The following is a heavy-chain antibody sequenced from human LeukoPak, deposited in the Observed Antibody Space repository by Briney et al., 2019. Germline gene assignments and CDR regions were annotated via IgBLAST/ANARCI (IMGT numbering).Heavy chain of an antibody. J-gene: IGHJ5*02. CDR3: ARGRDDFWSGYYERENWFDP. CDR2: MNPNSGNT. Sequence: ASVKVSCKASGYTFTSYDINWVRQATGQGLEWMGWMNPNSGNTGYAQMFKGRVTINRNTSISTAYMELSSLRSEDTAVYYCARGRDDFWSGYYERENWFDPWGQGTLVTVSS. D-gene: IGHD3-3*01. CDR1: GYTFTSYD. V-gene: IGHV1-8*03.